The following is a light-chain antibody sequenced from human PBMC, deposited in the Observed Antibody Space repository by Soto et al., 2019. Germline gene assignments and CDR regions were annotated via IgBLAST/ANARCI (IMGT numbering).Light chain of an antibody. CDR1: QSISSW. V-gene: IGKV1-5*01. Sequence: DIPMTQSPSAMSTSLGDRVTIACRASQSISSWLAWYQQKPGKAPKLLXYDAASFESGGPSRCISGRSWAKVTLTISSLQTDDYATYYYQQYNNYYPWTFGQGTNVEI. J-gene: IGKJ1*01. CDR2: DAA. CDR3: QQYNNYYPWT.